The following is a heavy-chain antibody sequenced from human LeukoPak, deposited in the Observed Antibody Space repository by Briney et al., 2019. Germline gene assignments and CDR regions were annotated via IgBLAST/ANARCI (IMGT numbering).Heavy chain of an antibody. CDR3: ARGATVTTGFDS. Sequence: PSETLSLTCTVSGGSISSYYWSWIRQPPGKGLKWIGYIYYTGSTNYNPSLKSRVTISVDTSKNQFSLKLSSVTAADTAVYYCARGATVTTGFDSWGQGTLVTVSS. CDR1: GGSISSYY. V-gene: IGHV4-59*01. CDR2: IYYTGST. J-gene: IGHJ4*02. D-gene: IGHD4-17*01.